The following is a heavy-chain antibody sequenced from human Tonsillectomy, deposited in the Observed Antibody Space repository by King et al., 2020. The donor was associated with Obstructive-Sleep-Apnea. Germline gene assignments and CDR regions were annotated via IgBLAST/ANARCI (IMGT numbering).Heavy chain of an antibody. Sequence: QLVESGGTLVQPGGSLRLSCSASGFTFSSYAMHWVRQAPGKGLEYVSVISSIGGSTYYADSVKGRFTISRDNSNNTLYLQMSSLRPEDTAVYYCVKSHYDSSRYFDYWGQGTLVTASS. CDR1: GFTFSSYA. V-gene: IGHV3-64D*09. CDR3: VKSHYDSSRYFDY. CDR2: ISSIGGST. D-gene: IGHD3-22*01. J-gene: IGHJ4*02.